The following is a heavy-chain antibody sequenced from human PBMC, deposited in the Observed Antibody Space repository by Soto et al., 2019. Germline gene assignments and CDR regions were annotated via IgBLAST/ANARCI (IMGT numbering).Heavy chain of an antibody. D-gene: IGHD2-15*01. CDR3: ARQRVIPATPTHWFDP. Sequence: SETLSLTCAVYGGSFSGYYWTWIRQPPGTGLEWIGEIYYNGSTYYNPSLKSRVTLSVDTSKNQFSLKLTSVTASDTALYYCARQRVIPATPTHWFDPWRQGTLDTVSS. J-gene: IGHJ5*02. V-gene: IGHV4-34*01. CDR2: IYYNGST. CDR1: GGSFSGYY.